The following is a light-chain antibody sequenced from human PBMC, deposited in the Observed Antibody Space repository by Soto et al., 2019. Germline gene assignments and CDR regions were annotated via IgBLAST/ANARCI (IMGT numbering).Light chain of an antibody. CDR2: NDD. Sequence: QLVLTQPPSAAATPGQRVTISCSGSTSNIGSNSVHWYQQLPGTAPKLLIYNDDQRPSGVPDRFSGSKSGTSASLAISGLQSEDEADYYCAAWDDSVKGPLWVFGGGTKLTVL. V-gene: IGLV1-44*01. J-gene: IGLJ3*02. CDR3: AAWDDSVKGPLWV. CDR1: TSNIGSNS.